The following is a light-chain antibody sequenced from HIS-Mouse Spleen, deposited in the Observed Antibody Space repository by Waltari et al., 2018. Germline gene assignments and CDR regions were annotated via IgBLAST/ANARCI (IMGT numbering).Light chain of an antibody. J-gene: IGLJ3*02. V-gene: IGLV1-47*01. CDR1: SSNIGSNY. CDR3: AAWDDSLSGPV. Sequence: QSVLTHPPSASGTPGQRVTISCSGSSSNIGSNYVYWYQQLPGTAPKLLIHRNNQRPSGCPDRFSGSKSGTSASLAISGLRSEDDADYYCAAWDDSLSGPVFGGGTKLTVL. CDR2: RNN.